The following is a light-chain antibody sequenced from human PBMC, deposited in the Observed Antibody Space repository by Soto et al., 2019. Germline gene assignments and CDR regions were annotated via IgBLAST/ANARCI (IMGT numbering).Light chain of an antibody. CDR2: DVS. V-gene: IGKV1-5*01. Sequence: DIQRTQSPSSLSASVGERVTITCRASQTVNNWLAWYQQKPGKAHKLLIYDVSSLASGVPSRFSGSGSGTEFILTISSLQPDDFVTYSCQQYDSHSWTFGQGTKVDI. CDR3: QQYDSHSWT. J-gene: IGKJ1*01. CDR1: QTVNNW.